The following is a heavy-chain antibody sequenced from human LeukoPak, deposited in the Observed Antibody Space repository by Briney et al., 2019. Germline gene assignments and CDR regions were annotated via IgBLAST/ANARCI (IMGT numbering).Heavy chain of an antibody. CDR2: MNPNSGNT. CDR3: ASGVDIVATMGFDY. J-gene: IGHJ4*02. Sequence: ASVKVSCTASGYTFTSYDINWVRQATGQGLEWMGWMNPNSGNTGYAQKFQGRVTMTRNTSISTAYMELSSLRSEDTAVYYCASGVDIVATMGFDYWGQGTLVTVSS. CDR1: GYTFTSYD. V-gene: IGHV1-8*01. D-gene: IGHD5-12*01.